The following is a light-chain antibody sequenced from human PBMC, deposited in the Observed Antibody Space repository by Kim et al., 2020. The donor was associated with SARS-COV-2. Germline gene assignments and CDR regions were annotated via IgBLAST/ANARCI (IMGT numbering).Light chain of an antibody. Sequence: LSPGEGTTLSCRASQSVSSNHFVWYQQKPGQAPRLLIYGASIKATGIPDRFSGSGSGTDFTLTISRLQPEYFAVYVCHQYSESPHTFGQGTKLEI. CDR1: QSVSSNH. J-gene: IGKJ2*01. CDR2: GAS. CDR3: HQYSESPHT. V-gene: IGKV3-20*01.